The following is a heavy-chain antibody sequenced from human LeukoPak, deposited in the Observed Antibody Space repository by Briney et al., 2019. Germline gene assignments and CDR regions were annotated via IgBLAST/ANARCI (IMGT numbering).Heavy chain of an antibody. Sequence: PSETLSLTCAVSGASISTSNYYWGWVRQSPGKGLEWIGNIYSSGNTYYNASLKSRVTMYIDTSKNQFSLKLSSVTAADTAMYYCAKSNGYGLIDYWGQGTLVTVSS. CDR2: IYSSGNT. V-gene: IGHV4-39*01. CDR1: GASISTSNYY. D-gene: IGHD5-12*01. CDR3: AKSNGYGLIDY. J-gene: IGHJ4*02.